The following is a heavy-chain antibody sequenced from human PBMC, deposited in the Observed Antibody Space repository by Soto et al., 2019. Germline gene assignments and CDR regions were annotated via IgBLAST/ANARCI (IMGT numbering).Heavy chain of an antibody. D-gene: IGHD3-22*01. CDR1: GGTFSSYA. CDR2: IIPIFGTA. V-gene: IGHV1-69*01. Sequence: QVQLVQSGAEVKKPGSSVKVSCKASGGTFSSYAISWVRQAPGQGLEWMGGIIPIFGTANYAQKFQGRVTITADESTSTAYMELSSLRSEDTAVYYCARDDAVGSGYYYRAFDIWGQGTMVTVSS. CDR3: ARDDAVGSGYYYRAFDI. J-gene: IGHJ3*02.